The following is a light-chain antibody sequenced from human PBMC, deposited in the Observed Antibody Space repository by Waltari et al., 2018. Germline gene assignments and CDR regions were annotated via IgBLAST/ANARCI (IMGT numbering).Light chain of an antibody. CDR2: RAS. V-gene: IGKV1-5*03. CDR1: QNILRY. J-gene: IGKJ1*01. CDR3: QQFNSYSWT. Sequence: DIQLTQSPSTLSASDGDRVTITCRASQNILRYLAWYQQKPGKAPELLIYRASNLQSGVPSRFSGSGSGTEFTLTISGLQPDDSATYYCQQFNSYSWTFGQGTKVEIK.